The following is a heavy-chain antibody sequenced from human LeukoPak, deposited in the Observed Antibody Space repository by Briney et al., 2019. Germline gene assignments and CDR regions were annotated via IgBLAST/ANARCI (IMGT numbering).Heavy chain of an antibody. Sequence: SETLSLTCAVYGGSFSGYYWSWIRQPPGKRLEWIGEINHSGSTNYNPSLKSRVTISVDTSKNQFSLKLSSVTAADTAVYYCARILNNCSSTSCYYFDYWGQGTLVTVSS. CDR3: ARILNNCSSTSCYYFDY. CDR2: INHSGST. V-gene: IGHV4-34*01. CDR1: GGSFSGYY. D-gene: IGHD2-2*01. J-gene: IGHJ4*02.